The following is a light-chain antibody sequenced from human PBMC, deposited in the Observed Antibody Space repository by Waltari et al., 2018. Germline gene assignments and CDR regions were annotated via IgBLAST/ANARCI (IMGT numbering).Light chain of an antibody. V-gene: IGKV3-20*01. CDR2: GAS. Sequence: EIVLTQSPGTLSLSPGERATISCRASQSVGRSLAWYQQKPGQAPRLRIYGASIRATGIPDRFSGGGSGTDFSLTISRLESEDFAAYHCQHYVSLPVTFGQGTKVEIK. J-gene: IGKJ1*01. CDR3: QHYVSLPVT. CDR1: QSVGRS.